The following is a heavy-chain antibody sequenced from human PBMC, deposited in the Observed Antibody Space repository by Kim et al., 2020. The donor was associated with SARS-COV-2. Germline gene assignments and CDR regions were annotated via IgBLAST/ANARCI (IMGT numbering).Heavy chain of an antibody. CDR3: LKGGWGWIWDY. CDR1: GFTFTGHA. V-gene: IGHV3-23*01. Sequence: GGSLRLSCTTSGFTFTGHAMSWVRQAPGKGLEWVSRIDGSDGTTCYVDSVKGRFSISRDDSKNTLYLHMRALRADDTATYYCLKGGWGWIWDYWGQGTLVTVSS. D-gene: IGHD2-21*01. CDR2: IDGSDGTT. J-gene: IGHJ4*02.